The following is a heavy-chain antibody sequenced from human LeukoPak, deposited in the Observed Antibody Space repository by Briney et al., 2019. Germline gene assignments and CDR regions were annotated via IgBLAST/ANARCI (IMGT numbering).Heavy chain of an antibody. CDR2: IIPILGIA. CDR3: ARSPLGGTFDY. Sequence: SVKVSCKASGGTFSSYAISWVRQAPGQGLEWMGRIIPILGIANYAQKFQGRVTITADKSTSTAYMELSSLRSEDTAVYYCARSPLGGTFDYWGQGTLVTVSS. J-gene: IGHJ4*02. CDR1: GGTFSSYA. V-gene: IGHV1-69*04.